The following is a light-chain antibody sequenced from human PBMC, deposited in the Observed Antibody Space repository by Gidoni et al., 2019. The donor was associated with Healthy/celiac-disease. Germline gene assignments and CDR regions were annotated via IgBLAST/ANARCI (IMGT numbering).Light chain of an antibody. CDR1: QSVSSN. CDR2: GAS. CDR3: QQYNNGPPIT. V-gene: IGKV3-15*01. Sequence: EIVMTQSPATLSVSPGERATLSCRASQSVSSNLAWYQQKPGQAPRLLIYGASTRATGIPARFSGSGSGTEFTLTISSLQSEDFAVYYCQQYNNGPPITFXXXTRLEIK. J-gene: IGKJ5*01.